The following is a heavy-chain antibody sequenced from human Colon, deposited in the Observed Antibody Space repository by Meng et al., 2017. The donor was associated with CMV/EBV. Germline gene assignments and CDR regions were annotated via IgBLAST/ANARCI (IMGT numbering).Heavy chain of an antibody. CDR3: VKALSVGSTAPFDS. V-gene: IGHV3-23*01. Sequence: SSGYTFDSHGLGWVRQAPGRGLECVSFISSSAFATYYAESVKGRFTISRDNSKNMMYLQMNTLTDADTAMYYCVKALSVGSTAPFDSWGQGTLVTVSS. CDR1: GYTFDSHG. D-gene: IGHD1-26*01. J-gene: IGHJ4*02. CDR2: ISSSAFAT.